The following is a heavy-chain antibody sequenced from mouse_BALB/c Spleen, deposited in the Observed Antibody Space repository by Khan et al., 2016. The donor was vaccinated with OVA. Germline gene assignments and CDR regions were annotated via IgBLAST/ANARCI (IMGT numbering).Heavy chain of an antibody. CDR1: GYSFIDYN. CDR3: ALIYYYGSGFDY. D-gene: IGHD1-1*01. CDR2: IDPYNGGN. J-gene: IGHJ2*01. Sequence: LQQSGPELVKPGASVKVSCKASGYSFIDYNMFWVKQSHGKSLEWIGYIDPYNGGNLYNQKFKGKATLTVDKSSSTAFMHLNSLTSEDSAVYYCALIYYYGSGFDYWGQGTTVTVSS. V-gene: IGHV1S135*01.